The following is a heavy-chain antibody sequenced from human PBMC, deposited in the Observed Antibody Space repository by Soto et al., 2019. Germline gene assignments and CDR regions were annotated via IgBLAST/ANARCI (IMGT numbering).Heavy chain of an antibody. J-gene: IGHJ6*02. D-gene: IGHD6-13*01. CDR3: ATIAVAGTDYYYGMDV. Sequence: SETLSLTCAVYGGSFSGYYWSWIRQPPGKGLEWIGEINHSGSTNYNPSLKSRVTISVDTSKNQFSLKLSSVTAADTAVYYCATIAVAGTDYYYGMDVWGRGTTVTVSS. V-gene: IGHV4-34*01. CDR1: GGSFSGYY. CDR2: INHSGST.